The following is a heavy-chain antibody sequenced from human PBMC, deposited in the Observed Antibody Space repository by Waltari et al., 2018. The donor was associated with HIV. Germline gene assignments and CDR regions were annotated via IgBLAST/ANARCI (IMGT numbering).Heavy chain of an antibody. Sequence: QVQLVQSGAEVKKPGASVKVSCKASGYTFTGYYMHWVRQAPGQGLEWMGRINPNSGGTNYAQKFQGRVTMTRDTSISTAYMELSRLRSDDTAVYYCARDEYYYDSSGHDAFDIWGQGTMVTVSS. CDR3: ARDEYYYDSSGHDAFDI. CDR1: GYTFTGYY. D-gene: IGHD3-22*01. V-gene: IGHV1-2*06. J-gene: IGHJ3*02. CDR2: INPNSGGT.